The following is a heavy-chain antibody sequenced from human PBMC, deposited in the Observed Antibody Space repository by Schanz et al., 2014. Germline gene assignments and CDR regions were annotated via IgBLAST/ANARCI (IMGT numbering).Heavy chain of an antibody. Sequence: PGGSLRLSCAASGFTFSDHYMDWVRQAPGKGLEWVGRITNKPNNYNTEYAASVKGRFTISRDDSRNSLYLQMDSLKTEDTAVYYCARRNFYDKSAAFDYWGQGSLVTVSS. CDR2: ITNKPNNYNT. V-gene: IGHV3-72*01. CDR1: GFTFSDHY. CDR3: ARRNFYDKSAAFDY. D-gene: IGHD3-9*01. J-gene: IGHJ4*02.